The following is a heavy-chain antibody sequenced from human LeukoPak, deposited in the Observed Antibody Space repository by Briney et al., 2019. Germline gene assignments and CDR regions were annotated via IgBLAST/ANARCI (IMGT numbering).Heavy chain of an antibody. Sequence: GGSLRLSCAASGFTFSSYSMNWVRQAPGKGLEWVSSISSGSSYIYYADSVKGRFTISRDNAKNSLYLQMNSLRAEDTAVYYCARVDLEYCSSTSCYGDYYYYYGMDVWGQGTTITVSS. V-gene: IGHV3-21*01. CDR3: ARVDLEYCSSTSCYGDYYYYYGMDV. D-gene: IGHD2-2*01. CDR1: GFTFSSYS. CDR2: ISSGSSYI. J-gene: IGHJ6*02.